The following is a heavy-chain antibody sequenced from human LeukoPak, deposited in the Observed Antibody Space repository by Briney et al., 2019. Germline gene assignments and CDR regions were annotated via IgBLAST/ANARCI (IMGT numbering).Heavy chain of an antibody. CDR1: GGTFSSYA. CDR2: IIPIFGTA. D-gene: IGHD2-15*01. J-gene: IGHJ6*03. V-gene: IGHV1-69*13. CDR3: ARVLRLPNDYYYYYMDV. Sequence: SVKVSCKASGGTFSSYAISWVRQAPGQGLEWMGGIIPIFGTANYAQKFQGRVTITADESTSTAYMELSSLRSEDTAVYYCARVLRLPNDYYYYYMDVWGKGTTVTVSS.